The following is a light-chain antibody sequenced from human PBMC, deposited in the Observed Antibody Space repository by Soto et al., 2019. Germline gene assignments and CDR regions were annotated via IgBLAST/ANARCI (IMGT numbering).Light chain of an antibody. CDR1: QGISTY. J-gene: IGKJ3*01. CDR3: QIYNSALH. V-gene: IGKV1-27*01. Sequence: DIQMTQSPSSLSASVGDRVTITCRARQGISTYLAWYQQKPGKVPKLLIYAASSLLSGVPSRFSGSGSGTEFALTISSLQPGEVATYYFQIYNSALHFGSGTKVDI. CDR2: AAS.